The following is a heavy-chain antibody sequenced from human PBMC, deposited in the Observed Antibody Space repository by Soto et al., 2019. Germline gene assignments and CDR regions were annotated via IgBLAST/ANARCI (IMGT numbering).Heavy chain of an antibody. CDR3: ASDGFWMDCGYTLGDY. V-gene: IGHV3-20*04. CDR1: GFTFDDYG. Sequence: EVQLVESGGGVVRPGGSLRLSCAASGFTFDDYGMSWVRQAPGKGLEWVSGINWNGGSTDYADSVKGRFTISRDNAKNSLCLQMNSLRAEDTALEYCASDGFWMDCGYTLGDYWGQGTLVTVSS. CDR2: INWNGGST. D-gene: IGHD5-12*01. J-gene: IGHJ4*02.